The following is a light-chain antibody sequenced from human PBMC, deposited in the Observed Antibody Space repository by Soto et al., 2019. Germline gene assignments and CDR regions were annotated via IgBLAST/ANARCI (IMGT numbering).Light chain of an antibody. CDR2: DVS. V-gene: IGLV2-14*03. J-gene: IGLJ1*01. CDR3: TSYTTSSSTYV. CDR1: SSDVGDYNY. Sequence: QSALTQPASVSGSPGQSITFSCTGTSSDVGDYNYVSWYQQHPGKAPKLMIYDVSKRPSGVSNRFSGSKSGNTASLTISGLQAEDEADYYCTSYTTSSSTYVFGTGTKLTVL.